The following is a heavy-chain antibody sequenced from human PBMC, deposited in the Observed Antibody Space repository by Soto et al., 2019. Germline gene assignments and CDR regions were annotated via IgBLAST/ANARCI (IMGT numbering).Heavy chain of an antibody. CDR2: INAGNGNT. Sequence: ASVKVSCKASGYTFTSYAMHWVRQAPGQRLEWMGWINAGNGNTEYSQKFQGRVTITRDTSASTAYMELSSLRSEDTAVYYCASWGTTGTTHYYYYGMDVWGQGTTVT. CDR1: GYTFTSYA. D-gene: IGHD1-1*01. J-gene: IGHJ6*02. CDR3: ASWGTTGTTHYYYYGMDV. V-gene: IGHV1-3*01.